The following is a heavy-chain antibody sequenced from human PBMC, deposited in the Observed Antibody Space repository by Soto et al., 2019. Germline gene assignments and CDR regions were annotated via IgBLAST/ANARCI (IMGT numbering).Heavy chain of an antibody. D-gene: IGHD3-10*01. CDR2: INHSGST. CDR3: AGGGSLYYFDY. V-gene: IGHV4-34*01. CDR1: GGSFSGYY. Sequence: QVQLQQWGAGLLKPSETLSLTCAVYGGSFSGYYWSWIRQPPGKGLEWIGEINHSGSTNYNPSLKSRVTISVDTSKNQFPRKLSSVTAADTAVYYCAGGGSLYYFDYWGQGTLVTVSS. J-gene: IGHJ4*02.